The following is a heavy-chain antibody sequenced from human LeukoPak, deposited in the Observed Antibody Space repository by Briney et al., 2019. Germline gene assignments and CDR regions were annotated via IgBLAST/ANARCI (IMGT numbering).Heavy chain of an antibody. Sequence: GGSLRLSCAASGFTFSSYEMNWVRQAPGKGLEWVSYISSSGSTIYYADSVKGRFTISRDNAKNSLYLQMNSLRAEDTAIYYCAKDILNYDILTGYYSWGQGTLVTVSS. V-gene: IGHV3-48*03. CDR2: ISSSGSTI. CDR3: AKDILNYDILTGYYS. J-gene: IGHJ4*02. D-gene: IGHD3-9*01. CDR1: GFTFSSYE.